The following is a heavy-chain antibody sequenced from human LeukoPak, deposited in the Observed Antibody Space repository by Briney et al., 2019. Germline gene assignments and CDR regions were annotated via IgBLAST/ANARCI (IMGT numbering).Heavy chain of an antibody. V-gene: IGHV3-11*04. Sequence: GGSLRLSCAASGFTFSDYYMSWIRQAPGKGLEWVSYISSSDTTIQYADSVKGRFTISRDNAKNSLYLQMNSLRAEDTAVYYCARDGITIFGVVITPHYYMDVWGKGTTVTVSS. J-gene: IGHJ6*03. CDR1: GFTFSDYY. CDR2: ISSSDTTI. CDR3: ARDGITIFGVVITPHYYMDV. D-gene: IGHD3-3*01.